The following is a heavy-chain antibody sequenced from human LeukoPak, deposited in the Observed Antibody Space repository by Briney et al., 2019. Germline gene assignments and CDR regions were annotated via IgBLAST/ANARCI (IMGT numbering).Heavy chain of an antibody. Sequence: GGSLRLSCAASGFTFSSYAMSRVRQAPGKGLEWVSAISGSGGSTYYADSVRGRFTISRDNSKNTLYLQMNSLRAEDTAVYYCARGYCSGGSCYDYYGMDVWGQGTTVTVSS. V-gene: IGHV3-23*01. D-gene: IGHD2-15*01. CDR3: ARGYCSGGSCYDYYGMDV. J-gene: IGHJ6*02. CDR2: ISGSGGST. CDR1: GFTFSSYA.